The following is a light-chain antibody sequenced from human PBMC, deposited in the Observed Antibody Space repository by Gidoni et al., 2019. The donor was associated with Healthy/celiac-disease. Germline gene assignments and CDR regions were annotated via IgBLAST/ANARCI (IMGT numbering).Light chain of an antibody. V-gene: IGKV1-9*01. CDR1: QGISSY. Sequence: DIQLTQSPSFLSASVGDRVTITCRASQGISSYLAWYQQKPGKAPKLPIYAASTLQSGVPSRFSGSGSGTEFTLTISSLQPEDFATYYCQQLNSYPPMCSFGQGTKLEIK. CDR2: AAS. J-gene: IGKJ2*04. CDR3: QQLNSYPPMCS.